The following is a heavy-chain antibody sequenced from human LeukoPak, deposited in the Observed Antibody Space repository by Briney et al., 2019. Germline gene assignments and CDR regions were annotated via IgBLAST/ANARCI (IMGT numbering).Heavy chain of an antibody. CDR2: VFYSGTT. Sequence: PSETLSLTCNVSGDYLTTTNYYWAWTRQAPGKGLEWIASVFYSGTTYYNPSLKSRVIISMDTSRKQISLRLGSVTATDTAIYYCARRSRLYKHETTGYHDSWGQGTLVTVSS. D-gene: IGHD3-9*01. CDR1: GDYLTTTNYY. J-gene: IGHJ4*02. CDR3: ARRSRLYKHETTGYHDS. V-gene: IGHV4-39*01.